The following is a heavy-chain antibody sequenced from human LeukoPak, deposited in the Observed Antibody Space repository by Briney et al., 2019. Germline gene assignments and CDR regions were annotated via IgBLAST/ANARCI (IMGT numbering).Heavy chain of an antibody. J-gene: IGHJ4*02. V-gene: IGHV3-21*01. CDR1: GFTFSSYS. CDR2: ISSSSSYI. CDR3: ARGGKSTVTSFDY. D-gene: IGHD4-11*01. Sequence: PGGSLRLSCAAPGFTFSSYSMNWVRQAPGKGLEWVSSISSSSSYIYYADSVKGRFTISRDNAKNSLYLQMNSLRAEDTAVYYCARGGKSTVTSFDYWGQGTLVTVSS.